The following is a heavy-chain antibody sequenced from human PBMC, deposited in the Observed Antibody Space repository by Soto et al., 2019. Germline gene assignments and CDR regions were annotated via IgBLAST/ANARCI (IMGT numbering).Heavy chain of an antibody. CDR3: ARDSPLTIFGIFDY. J-gene: IGHJ4*02. V-gene: IGHV1-18*01. CDR1: GYTFTSYG. D-gene: IGHD3-3*01. Sequence: ASVKGSCKASGYTFTSYGISWVRQAPGQGLEWMGWISAYNGNTNYAQKLQGRVTMTTDTSTSTAYMELRSLRSDDTAVYYCARDSPLTIFGIFDYWGQGTLVTVSS. CDR2: ISAYNGNT.